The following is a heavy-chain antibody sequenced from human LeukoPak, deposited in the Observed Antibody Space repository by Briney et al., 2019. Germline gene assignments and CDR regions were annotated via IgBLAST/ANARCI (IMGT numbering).Heavy chain of an antibody. D-gene: IGHD2-2*03. V-gene: IGHV3-23*01. J-gene: IGHJ4*02. CDR1: GLTFTTYG. CDR2: ICGSGVRT. CDR3: AKDSKWILFDD. Sequence: GGSLRLSCSASGLTFTTYGMNWVRQAPGKGLEWVSGICGSGVRTYYADSVKGRFTISRDNSRNTVYLQMKSLRDEDTAVYYCAKDSKWILFDDWGQGTLVTVSS.